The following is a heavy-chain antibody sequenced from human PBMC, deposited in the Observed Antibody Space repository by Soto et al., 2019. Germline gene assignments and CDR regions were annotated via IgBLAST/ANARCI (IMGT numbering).Heavy chain of an antibody. V-gene: IGHV1-18*01. J-gene: IGHJ6*02. CDR3: ARVSGFSWPYYYYGMDV. CDR1: GYTFTSYG. Sequence: QVQLVQSGAEVKKPGASVKVSCKASGYTFTSYGISWVRQAPGQGLEWMGWISAYTGNTNYAQKLQGRVTMTTDTSPSTAYMELRSLRSDDTAVYYCARVSGFSWPYYYYGMDVWGQGTTVTVSS. CDR2: ISAYTGNT. D-gene: IGHD5-12*01.